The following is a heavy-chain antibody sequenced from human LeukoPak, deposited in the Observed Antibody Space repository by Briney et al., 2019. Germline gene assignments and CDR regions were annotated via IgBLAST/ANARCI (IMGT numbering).Heavy chain of an antibody. V-gene: IGHV4-59*01. CDR1: SGSISRYY. Sequence: PSETLSLTCTVSSGSISRYYWSWIRQPPGKGLEWIGYIYYSGSTNYNPSLKSRVTISVDTSRNQFSLRLSSVTAADTAVYYCARVEIQLWSLAFDIWGQGTMVTVSS. D-gene: IGHD5-18*01. CDR3: ARVEIQLWSLAFDI. CDR2: IYYSGST. J-gene: IGHJ3*02.